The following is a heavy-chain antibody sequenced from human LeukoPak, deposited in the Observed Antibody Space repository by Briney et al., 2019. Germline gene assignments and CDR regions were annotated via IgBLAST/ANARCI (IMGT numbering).Heavy chain of an antibody. Sequence: SVKVSCKASGGTFGSYVISWVRQAPGQGLEWMGGIIPIFGTAHYAQKFQGRLTITADESTSTVYMEMSSLRSEDTAMYYCAKEGDTALATGYFDLWGRGTLVTVSA. CDR2: IIPIFGTA. J-gene: IGHJ2*01. V-gene: IGHV1-69*01. CDR1: GGTFGSYV. D-gene: IGHD5-18*01. CDR3: AKEGDTALATGYFDL.